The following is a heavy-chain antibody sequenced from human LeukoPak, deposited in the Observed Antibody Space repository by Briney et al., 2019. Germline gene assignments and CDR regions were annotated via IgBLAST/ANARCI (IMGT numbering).Heavy chain of an antibody. CDR3: ARLGQQLAHYYYYYYMDV. CDR2: INHSGST. Sequence: SETLSLTCAVYGGSFSGYYWSWIRQPPGKGLEWIGEINHSGSTNYNPSLKSRVTISVGTSKNQFSLKLSSVTAADTAVYYCARLGQQLAHYYYYYYMDVWGKGTTVTISS. J-gene: IGHJ6*03. V-gene: IGHV4-34*01. D-gene: IGHD6-13*01. CDR1: GGSFSGYY.